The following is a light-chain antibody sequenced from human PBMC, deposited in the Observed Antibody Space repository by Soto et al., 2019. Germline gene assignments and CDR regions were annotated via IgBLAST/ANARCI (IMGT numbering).Light chain of an antibody. CDR1: SANIGSNY. Sequence: SALPQPASQSGTPGQRVTISCSGSSANIGSNYVYGYQQLPGRAPKLLIYRNNQRPSGVPARFFGSKPGTSAALAISGLRSEDEANYYCAAWDDSLSGLYVFGTGTKVTVL. CDR3: AAWDDSLSGLYV. CDR2: RNN. V-gene: IGLV1-47*01. J-gene: IGLJ1*01.